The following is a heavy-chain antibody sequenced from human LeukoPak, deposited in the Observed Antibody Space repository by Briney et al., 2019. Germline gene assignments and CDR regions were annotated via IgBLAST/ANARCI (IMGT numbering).Heavy chain of an antibody. D-gene: IGHD5-18*01. Sequence: SETQSLTCTVSGGSISSNYWSWIRQPPGKGLEWIGYIYYSGSSNYNPSLKSRVTISVDTSKNQFSLKLTSVTAADTAVYYCARHAGRGYSYLDYWGQGTLVTVSS. CDR3: ARHAGRGYSYLDY. J-gene: IGHJ4*02. CDR1: GGSISSNY. V-gene: IGHV4-59*08. CDR2: IYYSGSS.